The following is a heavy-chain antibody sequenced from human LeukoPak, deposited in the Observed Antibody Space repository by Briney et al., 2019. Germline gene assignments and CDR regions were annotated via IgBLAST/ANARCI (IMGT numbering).Heavy chain of an antibody. CDR3: AKDEVGGHFEY. V-gene: IGHV3-7*01. CDR1: GYTFSSYW. Sequence: GGSLRLSCAASGYTFSSYWMSWVRQAPGKGLEWVAKVNEDGRQIYYADSVKGRFTISRDNAKNSVHLQMNNLRVEDTAVYYCAKDEVGGHFEYWGQGTLVTVSS. CDR2: VNEDGRQI. J-gene: IGHJ4*02.